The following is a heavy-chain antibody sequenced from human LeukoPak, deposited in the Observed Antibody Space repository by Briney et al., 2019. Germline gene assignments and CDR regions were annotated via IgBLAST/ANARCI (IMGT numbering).Heavy chain of an antibody. D-gene: IGHD2-2*01. CDR3: ARRVYCISTSCYHYYYYMDV. V-gene: IGHV1-2*02. CDR1: GYTFTGYY. J-gene: IGHJ6*03. CDR2: INPNSGGT. Sequence: ASVKVSCKASGYTFTGYYMHWVRQAPGQGLEWMGWINPNSGGTNYAQKFQGRVTMTRDTSTSTVYMVLSSLRSEDTAVYYCARRVYCISTSCYHYYYYMDVWGKGTTVTVSS.